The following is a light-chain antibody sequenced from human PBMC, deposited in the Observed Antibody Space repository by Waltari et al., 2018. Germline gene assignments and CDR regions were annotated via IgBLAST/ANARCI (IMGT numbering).Light chain of an antibody. J-gene: IGKJ3*01. CDR2: AAS. CDR3: QQSLSTPFT. CDR1: QSVSTY. Sequence: DIQMPQSPSSPPASVGGRVPITCRASQSVSTYLNWYQQKPGKAPKLLIYAASSLQSGVPSRFSGSGSGTDFTLTISSLQPEDFATYSCQQSLSTPFTFGPGTKVDIK. V-gene: IGKV1-39*01.